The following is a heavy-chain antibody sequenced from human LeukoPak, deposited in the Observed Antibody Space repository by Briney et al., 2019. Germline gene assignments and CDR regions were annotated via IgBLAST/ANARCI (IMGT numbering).Heavy chain of an antibody. CDR3: ARKISGSYYGLDY. V-gene: IGHV5-51*01. Sequence: GESLKISCKGSGYSFTTYWIAWVRQMPGKGLEWMGIIYPDDSDTRYSPSFQGQVTISVDKSISTAYLQWSSLKASDTAMYYCARKISGSYYGLDYWGQGTLVTVSS. CDR1: GYSFTTYW. CDR2: IYPDDSDT. J-gene: IGHJ4*02. D-gene: IGHD1-26*01.